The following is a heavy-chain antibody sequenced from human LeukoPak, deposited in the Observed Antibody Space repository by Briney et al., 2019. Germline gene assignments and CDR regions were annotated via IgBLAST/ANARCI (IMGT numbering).Heavy chain of an antibody. CDR1: GGSIRGYY. D-gene: IGHD3/OR15-3a*01. Sequence: SETLSLTCNVSGGSIRGYYWSWIRQPPGMGLEWIGSIYYTGNTYYNASLKSQVSISIDTSKNQFSLKLTSVTAADTAVYYCARQTGSGLFILPGGQGTLATVSS. CDR2: IYYTGNT. CDR3: ARQTGSGLFILP. V-gene: IGHV4-39*01. J-gene: IGHJ4*02.